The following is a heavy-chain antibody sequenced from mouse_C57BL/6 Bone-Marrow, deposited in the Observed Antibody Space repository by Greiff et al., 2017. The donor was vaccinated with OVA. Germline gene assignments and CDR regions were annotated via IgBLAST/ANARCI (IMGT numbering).Heavy chain of an antibody. D-gene: IGHD1-1*01. J-gene: IGHJ2*01. Sequence: QVQLQQPGTELVKPGASVKLSCKASGYTFTSYWMHWVKQRPGQGLEWIGNINPSNGGTNYNEKFKSKATLTVDKSSSTAYMQLSSLTSEDSAVYYCARGDFLITTVVATDYFDYWGQGTTLTVSS. CDR2: INPSNGGT. V-gene: IGHV1-53*01. CDR1: GYTFTSYW. CDR3: ARGDFLITTVVATDYFDY.